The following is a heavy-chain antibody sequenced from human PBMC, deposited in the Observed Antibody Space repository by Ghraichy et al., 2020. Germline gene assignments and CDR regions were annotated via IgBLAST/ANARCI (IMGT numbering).Heavy chain of an antibody. CDR2: IKHDESEK. J-gene: IGHJ4*02. CDR1: GFIFSSYY. CDR3: ARGRYNYGSNPIDY. Sequence: GGPLRLSCAASGFIFSSYYMTWVRQVPGKGLEWVANIKHDESEKYYVDSVKGRFTISRDNAKNSLYLQMNSLRPDDTAVYYCARGRYNYGSNPIDYWGQGTLVIVSS. D-gene: IGHD5-18*01. V-gene: IGHV3-7*04.